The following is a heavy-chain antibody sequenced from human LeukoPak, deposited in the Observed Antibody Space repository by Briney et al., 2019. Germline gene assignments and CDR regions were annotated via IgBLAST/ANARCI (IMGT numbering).Heavy chain of an antibody. CDR2: IIPIFGTA. CDR1: GGTFISYA. CDR3: ARDSGYYDSSGYYEDAFDI. V-gene: IGHV1-69*05. Sequence: SVKVSCKASGGTFISYAISWVRQAPGQGLEWMGRIIPIFGTANYAQKFQGRVTITTDESTSTAYMELSSLRSEDTAVYYCARDSGYYDSSGYYEDAFDIWGQGTMVTVSS. D-gene: IGHD3-22*01. J-gene: IGHJ3*02.